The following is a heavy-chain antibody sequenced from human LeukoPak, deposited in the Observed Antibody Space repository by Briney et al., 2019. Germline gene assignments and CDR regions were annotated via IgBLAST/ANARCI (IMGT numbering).Heavy chain of an antibody. CDR1: GGSISSYY. CDR2: ISDIGSI. V-gene: IGHV4-59*08. Sequence: ETLSLTCTVSGGSISSYYWSWIRQPPGKGLEWIAYISDIGSINYNPSLKSRVTISLDTSKNQFSLRLSSVTAADTAVYYCAGHHPRNTVDFWGQGTLVTVSS. J-gene: IGHJ4*02. CDR3: AGHHPRNTVDF. D-gene: IGHD2/OR15-2a*01.